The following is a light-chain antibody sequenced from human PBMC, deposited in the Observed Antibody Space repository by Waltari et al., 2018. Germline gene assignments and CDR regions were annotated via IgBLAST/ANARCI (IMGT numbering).Light chain of an antibody. J-gene: IGLJ2*01. CDR1: GSNIGAGYD. CDR3: QSYDTSLSVV. Sequence: QSVLTQPPSVSGAPGQRVTISCTGGGSNIGAGYDVHWYRQLPGKAPEPPINGVNNRPSGGPDRFFGSLSGTSASLAITGLQAEDEADYYCQSYDTSLSVVFGGGTKLTV. CDR2: GVN. V-gene: IGLV1-40*01.